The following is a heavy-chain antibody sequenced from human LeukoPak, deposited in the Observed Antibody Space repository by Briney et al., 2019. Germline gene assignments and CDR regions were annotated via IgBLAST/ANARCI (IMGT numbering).Heavy chain of an antibody. CDR1: GYTFTGYY. Sequence: ASVKVSCKASGYTFTGYYMHWVRQAPGQGLEWMGWISAYNGNTNYAQKLQGRVTMTTDTSTSTAYMELRSLRSVDTAVYYCARERRYSSGWYYFDYWGQGTLVTVSS. CDR3: ARERRYSSGWYYFDY. CDR2: ISAYNGNT. D-gene: IGHD6-19*01. J-gene: IGHJ4*02. V-gene: IGHV1-18*04.